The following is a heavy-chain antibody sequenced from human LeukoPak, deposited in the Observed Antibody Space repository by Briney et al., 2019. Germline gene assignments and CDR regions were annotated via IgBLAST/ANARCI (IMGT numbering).Heavy chain of an antibody. V-gene: IGHV3-23*01. D-gene: IGHD2-15*01. CDR1: GFTFRTSW. CDR3: AKNGDRGAYCTGGTCYPYFYYYMDV. Sequence: PGGSLRLSCEASGFTFRTSWMHWVRQAPGKGLEWVSSISSTGGTTYYADSVKGRFTISRDNPKNTLYLQMNSLRAEDTAIYYCAKNGDRGAYCTGGTCYPYFYYYMDVWGKGTTVTI. J-gene: IGHJ6*03. CDR2: ISSTGGTT.